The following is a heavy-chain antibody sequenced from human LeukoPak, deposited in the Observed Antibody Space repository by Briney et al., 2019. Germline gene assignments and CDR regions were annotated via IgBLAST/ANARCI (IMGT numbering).Heavy chain of an antibody. CDR2: IYYSGST. CDR1: GGSISSYY. Sequence: PSETLSLTCTVSGGSISSYYWSWIRQPPGKGLEWIGYIYYSGSTNYNPSLKSRVTISVDTSKNQFSLKLSSVTAADTAVYYCARDSSSGYIGYWGQGTLVTVS. J-gene: IGHJ4*02. CDR3: ARDSSSGYIGY. D-gene: IGHD5-18*01. V-gene: IGHV4-59*01.